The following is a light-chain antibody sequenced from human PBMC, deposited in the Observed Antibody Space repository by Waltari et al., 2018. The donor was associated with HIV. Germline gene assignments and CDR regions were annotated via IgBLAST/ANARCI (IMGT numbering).Light chain of an antibody. CDR1: QSIATN. J-gene: IGKJ2*01. CDR2: DAS. CDR3: QQYNNWPYT. V-gene: IGKV3-15*01. Sequence: EIVMTQSPATLWLSPGETATFSCRTRQSIATNLAWYQQKRGQAPKLLIYDASTGAAGVPPRFSGSGSGTEFNLTIDSLQADDFAIYYCQQYNNWPYTFARGSKVEVK.